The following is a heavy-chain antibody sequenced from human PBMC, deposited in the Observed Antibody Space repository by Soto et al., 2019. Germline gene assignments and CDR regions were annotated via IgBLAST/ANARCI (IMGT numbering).Heavy chain of an antibody. CDR2: IRKGGGVK. D-gene: IGHD6-25*01. CDR1: GFTFSTYW. V-gene: IGHV3-7*01. J-gene: IGHJ3*02. Sequence: EVQLVESGGGLVQPGGSLRLSCAASGFTFSTYWMNWVRQTPGRGLEWVANIRKGGGVKNYADSVKGRFTISRDNAKNSRYLQMSSLRAADTAIYDGARDVSPRECDRFYDAFDSWGQGTVVTVSS. CDR3: ARDVSPRECDRFYDAFDS.